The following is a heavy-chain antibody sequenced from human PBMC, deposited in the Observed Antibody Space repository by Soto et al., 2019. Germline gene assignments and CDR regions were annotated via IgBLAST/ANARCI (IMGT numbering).Heavy chain of an antibody. CDR2: IYPGDSDT. J-gene: IGHJ6*02. CDR1: GYSVTSYW. CDR3: ARTSAAGKYYYGMDV. Sequence: PGESLKISYKGSGYSVTSYWSGWVRQMPGKGLEWMGIIYPGDSDTRYSPSFQGQVTISADKSISTAYLQWSSLKASDTAMYYCARTSAAGKYYYGMDVWGQGTTVTVSS. V-gene: IGHV5-51*01. D-gene: IGHD6-13*01.